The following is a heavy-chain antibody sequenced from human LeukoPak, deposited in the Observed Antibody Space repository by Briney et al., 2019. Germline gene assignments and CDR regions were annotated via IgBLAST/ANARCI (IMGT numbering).Heavy chain of an antibody. CDR1: GGSISSYTYY. CDR3: ARNLIPEQLVLNF. D-gene: IGHD6-13*01. V-gene: IGHV4-61*02. CDR2: IYTTGST. Sequence: SETLSLTCTVSGGSISSYTYYWSWIRQPAGKGLEWIGRIYTTGSTNYNPSLKSRVTMSVDTSKNQFSLNLKSVTPEDTAVYYCARNLIPEQLVLNFWGQGTLVTVSS. J-gene: IGHJ4*02.